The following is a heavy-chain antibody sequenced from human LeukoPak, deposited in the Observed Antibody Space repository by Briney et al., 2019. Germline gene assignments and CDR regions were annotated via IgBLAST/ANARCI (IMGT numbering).Heavy chain of an antibody. Sequence: GASVKVSCKASGYTFTGYYMHWVRQAPGQGLEWMGWINPNSGGTNYAQKFQGRVTMTRDTSISTAYMELSRLRSDDTAVYYCARGGYYYDSSGYYPIDYWGQGTLVTVSS. CDR1: GYTFTGYY. D-gene: IGHD3-22*01. CDR3: ARGGYYYDSSGYYPIDY. CDR2: INPNSGGT. J-gene: IGHJ4*02. V-gene: IGHV1-2*02.